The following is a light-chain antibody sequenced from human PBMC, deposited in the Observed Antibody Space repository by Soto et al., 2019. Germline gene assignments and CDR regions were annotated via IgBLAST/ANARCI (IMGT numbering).Light chain of an antibody. CDR3: QQYDSHST. J-gene: IGKJ1*01. CDR1: QSISSY. CDR2: KAS. Sequence: DIQLTQSPSFLSASVGDRVTITCRASQSISSYLAWYKHKPGKAPKLLIYKASSLESGVPSRFSGSGSGTEFILTISSLKPDDFATDYCQQYDSHSTFGQGTKVDIK. V-gene: IGKV1-5*03.